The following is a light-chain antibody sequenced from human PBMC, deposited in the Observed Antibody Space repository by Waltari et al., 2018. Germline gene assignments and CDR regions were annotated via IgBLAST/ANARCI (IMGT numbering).Light chain of an antibody. V-gene: IGLV3-25*03. CDR3: QSADSSGTYPVV. J-gene: IGLJ2*01. Sequence: SYELTQPPSVSVSPGQPARITCSGAALPKQYAYWYQKKPGQAPVLVIYKDSGRPSGIPERFSGSSSGTTVTLTISGVQAEDEADYYCQSADSSGTYPVVFGGGTKLTVL. CDR1: ALPKQY. CDR2: KDS.